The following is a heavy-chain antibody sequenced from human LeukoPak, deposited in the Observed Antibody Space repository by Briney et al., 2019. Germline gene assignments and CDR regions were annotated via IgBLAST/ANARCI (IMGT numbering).Heavy chain of an antibody. Sequence: SVKVSCKASGGTFSSYAISWVRQAPGQGLEWMGGIIPIFGTANYAQKFQGRVTITADESTSTAYMELSSLRSEDTAVYYCTRGVVPAAIYYYGMDVWGQGTTVTVSS. CDR3: TRGVVPAAIYYYGMDV. CDR1: GGTFSSYA. V-gene: IGHV1-69*13. D-gene: IGHD2-2*01. CDR2: IIPIFGTA. J-gene: IGHJ6*02.